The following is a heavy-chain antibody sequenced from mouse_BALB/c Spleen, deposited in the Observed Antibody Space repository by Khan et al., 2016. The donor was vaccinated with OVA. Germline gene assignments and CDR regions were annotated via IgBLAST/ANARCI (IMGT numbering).Heavy chain of an antibody. J-gene: IGHJ1*01. CDR2: IRYSGST. CDR1: GYSITSDYA. D-gene: IGHD1-1*02. V-gene: IGHV3-2*02. CDR3: ARGAYYANWYVNV. Sequence: EVQLQESGPGLVKPSQSLSLTCTVTGYSITSDYAWNWIRQFPGNKLECMGYIRYSGSTSYNPSLKSRISITRDTSKNQFFLQLNSVTTGDTATYYWARGAYYANWYVNVWGEGTTVTVSS.